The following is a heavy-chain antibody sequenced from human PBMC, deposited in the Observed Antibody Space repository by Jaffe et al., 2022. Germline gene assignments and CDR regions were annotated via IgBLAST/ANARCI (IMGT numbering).Heavy chain of an antibody. Sequence: EVQLLESGGGLVQPGGSLRLSCAGSGLTFTSYAMSWVRQAPGKGLEWVSVISGSGLSTYYADSVKGRFTISRDNSKNTLYLQMNSLRGEDTAVYFCAKARPTSIFTSGFDYWGPGTLVTVSS. V-gene: IGHV3-23*01. D-gene: IGHD3-3*01. CDR3: AKARPTSIFTSGFDY. CDR2: ISGSGLST. CDR1: GLTFTSYA. J-gene: IGHJ4*02.